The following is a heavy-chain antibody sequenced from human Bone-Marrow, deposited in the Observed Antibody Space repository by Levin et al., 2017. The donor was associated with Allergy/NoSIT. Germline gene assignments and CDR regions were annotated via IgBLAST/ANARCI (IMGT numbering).Heavy chain of an antibody. D-gene: IGHD2-21*01. J-gene: IGHJ5*02. Sequence: PSETLSLTCTVSGGSISNDDYYWSWIRQSPGKGLEWIGSIIYSGRTYYNPSLQSRIIISFETSKTQLSLKVTSVTAADTAVYYCARESSFPTDPRIDPWGQGTLVTVSS. CDR2: IIYSGRT. CDR3: ARESSFPTDPRIDP. V-gene: IGHV4-30-4*01. CDR1: GGSISNDDYY.